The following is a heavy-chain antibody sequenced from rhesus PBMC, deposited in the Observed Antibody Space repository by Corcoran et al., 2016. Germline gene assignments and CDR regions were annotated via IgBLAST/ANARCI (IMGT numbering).Heavy chain of an antibody. CDR1: GFSLSTSVMR. Sequence: QVTLKASVPALVKPTQTLTLTCTFPGFSLSTSVMRWSWIRQPPVTALERLDRIDWDDDKYYSTSLKSRLTISQDTSKNHVVLTMTNMDPVDTATYYCARSYNFWSGYSNRFNVWGPGVLVTVSS. CDR2: IDWDDDK. V-gene: IGHV2S2*01. J-gene: IGHJ5-1*01. D-gene: IGHD3-3*01. CDR3: ARSYNFWSGYSNRFNV.